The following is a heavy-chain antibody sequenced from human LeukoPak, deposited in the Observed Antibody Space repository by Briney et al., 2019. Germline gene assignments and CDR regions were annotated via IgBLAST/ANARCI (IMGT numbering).Heavy chain of an antibody. D-gene: IGHD6-13*01. CDR1: GGSFSGYY. CDR2: INHSGST. J-gene: IGHJ4*02. CDR3: ARGQAAAGTGLFDY. Sequence: PSETLSLTCDVYGGSFSGYYWSWIRQPPGKGLEWIGEINHSGSTNYNPSLKSRVTISVDTSKNQFSLKLSSVTAADTAVYYCARGQAAAGTGLFDYWGQGTLVTVSS. V-gene: IGHV4-34*01.